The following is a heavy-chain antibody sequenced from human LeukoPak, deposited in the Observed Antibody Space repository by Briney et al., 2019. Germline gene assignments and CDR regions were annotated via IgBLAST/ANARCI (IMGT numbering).Heavy chain of an antibody. CDR1: GGSINSGDFY. J-gene: IGHJ6*02. Sequence: PSQTLSLTCTVSGGSINSGDFYWSWIRQPPGKGLEWIGHIYYSGSTYYNPSLKSRVTISVDTSKNQFSLKVSSVTAADTAVYYCARGSMDVWGQGTTVTVSS. V-gene: IGHV4-30-4*01. CDR2: IYYSGST. CDR3: ARGSMDV.